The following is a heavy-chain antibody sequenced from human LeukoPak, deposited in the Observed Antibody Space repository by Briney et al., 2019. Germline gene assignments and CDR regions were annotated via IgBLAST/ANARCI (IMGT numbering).Heavy chain of an antibody. D-gene: IGHD3-3*01. CDR2: IIPILGIA. CDR3: ARIHDFWRNRFDP. J-gene: IGHJ5*02. CDR1: GGTFSSYT. V-gene: IGHV1-69*02. Sequence: SVKVSCKASGGTFSSYTISWVRQAPGQGLEWMGRIIPILGIANYAQKFRGRVTITADKSTSTAYMELSSLRSEDTAVYYCARIHDFWRNRFDPWGEGTLVTVS.